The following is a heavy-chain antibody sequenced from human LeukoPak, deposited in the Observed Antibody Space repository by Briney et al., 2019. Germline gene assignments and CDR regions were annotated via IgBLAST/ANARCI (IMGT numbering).Heavy chain of an antibody. Sequence: GGSLRLSCVASGFTFTTYGMHWVRQAPGKGLEWVAVIWSDGSNEYYADSVKGRFTVSRDNSKKTLFLQMNSLRAEDTAVYYCTRVIVAVPGYFDYFDFRGQGVLVTVSS. D-gene: IGHD6-19*01. CDR1: GFTFTTYG. J-gene: IGHJ4*02. CDR2: IWSDGSNE. V-gene: IGHV3-33*01. CDR3: TRVIVAVPGYFDYFDF.